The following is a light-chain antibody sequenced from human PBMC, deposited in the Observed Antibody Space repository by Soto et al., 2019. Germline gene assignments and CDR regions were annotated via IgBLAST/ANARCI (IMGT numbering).Light chain of an antibody. V-gene: IGKV3-11*01. Sequence: EIVLTQSPATLSLSPGERATLCCWASQSVINYLAWYQQKPGQAPRLLIYDTSNRATGIPARFSGSGSGTDFTLIISSLEPEDFAVYYCQQRANWPLTFGGGTKVDIK. CDR1: QSVINY. CDR2: DTS. CDR3: QQRANWPLT. J-gene: IGKJ4*01.